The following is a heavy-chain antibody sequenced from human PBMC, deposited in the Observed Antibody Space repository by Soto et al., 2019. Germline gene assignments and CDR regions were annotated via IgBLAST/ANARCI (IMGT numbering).Heavy chain of an antibody. CDR1: GGTFSSYA. D-gene: IGHD3-22*01. CDR2: IIPIFGTA. CDR3: ARLRRADYYDSSGLEFDY. J-gene: IGHJ4*02. V-gene: IGHV1-69*13. Sequence: SGKVSCQASGGTFSSYAISWLRQAPGQGLEWMGGIIPIFGTANYAQKFQGRVTITADESTSTAYMELSSLRSEDTAVYYCARLRRADYYDSSGLEFDYWGQGTLVTVSS.